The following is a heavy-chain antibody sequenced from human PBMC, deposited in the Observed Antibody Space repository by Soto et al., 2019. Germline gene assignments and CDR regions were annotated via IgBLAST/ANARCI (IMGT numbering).Heavy chain of an antibody. CDR3: ARGHTSGSYYYDSSGFYHDVFDI. V-gene: IGHV1-18*01. Sequence: ASVKVSCKASGYTFTSYGISWVRQAPGQGLEWMGWIGAYNGNTNYAQKLQGRVTMTTDTSTSTAYMELRSLRSDDTAVYYCARGHTSGSYYYDSSGFYHDVFDIWGQGTMVTVSS. J-gene: IGHJ3*02. CDR2: IGAYNGNT. CDR1: GYTFTSYG. D-gene: IGHD3-22*01.